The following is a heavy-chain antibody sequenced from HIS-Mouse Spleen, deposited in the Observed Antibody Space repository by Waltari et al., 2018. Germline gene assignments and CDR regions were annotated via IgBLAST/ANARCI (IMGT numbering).Heavy chain of an antibody. CDR1: GGSISSSSYY. CDR3: AREIPYSSSWYDWYFDL. Sequence: QLKLQESGPGLVKPSETLSLTCPVAGGSISSSSYYWGGIRQPPGKGLEWIGSIYYSGSTYYNPSLKSRVTISVDTSKNQFSLKLSSVTAADTAVYYCAREIPYSSSWYDWYFDLWGRGTLVTVSS. J-gene: IGHJ2*01. CDR2: IYYSGST. V-gene: IGHV4-39*07. D-gene: IGHD6-13*01.